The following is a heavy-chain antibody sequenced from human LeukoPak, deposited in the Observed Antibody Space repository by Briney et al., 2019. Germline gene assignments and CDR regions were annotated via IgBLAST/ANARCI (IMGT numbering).Heavy chain of an antibody. CDR2: ISSSSSFT. V-gene: IGHV3-11*06. Sequence: GGSLRLSCAASGFTFSDYYMSWIRQAPAKGLEWVSYISSSSSFTNYADSVKGRFTISRDNAKNSLYLQMNSLRAEDTAVYYCAGFGELFYYHYGMDVWGKGTTVTVSS. CDR3: AGFGELFYYHYGMDV. CDR1: GFTFSDYY. J-gene: IGHJ6*04. D-gene: IGHD3-10*01.